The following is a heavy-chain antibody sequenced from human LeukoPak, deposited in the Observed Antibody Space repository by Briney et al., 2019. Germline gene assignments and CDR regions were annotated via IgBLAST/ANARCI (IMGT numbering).Heavy chain of an antibody. V-gene: IGHV1-2*02. CDR2: INLKSGGT. CDR3: AREDSTGYSSLDY. J-gene: IGHJ4*02. Sequence: ASVTVSCTASGYTFTCYSIHWVRQAPGQGLEWMGWINLKSGGTNYAQKFQARVTMTRETSISTAYMELSRLRSDDTAVYYCAREDSTGYSSLDYWGQGTLVTVSS. CDR1: GYTFTCYS. D-gene: IGHD3-22*01.